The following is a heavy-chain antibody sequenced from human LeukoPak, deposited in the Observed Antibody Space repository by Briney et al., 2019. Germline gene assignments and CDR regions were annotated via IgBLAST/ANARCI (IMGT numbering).Heavy chain of an antibody. J-gene: IGHJ4*02. D-gene: IGHD6-19*01. V-gene: IGHV1-2*02. CDR2: INPNSGGT. CDR3: ARDWISGWVGVYFDY. Sequence: ASVKVSCKASGYTFTGYYMHWVRQAPGQGLEWMGWINPNSGGTNYAQKFQGRVTMTRDTSISTAYMELSSLRSDDTAVYYCARDWISGWVGVYFDYWGQGTLVTVSS. CDR1: GYTFTGYY.